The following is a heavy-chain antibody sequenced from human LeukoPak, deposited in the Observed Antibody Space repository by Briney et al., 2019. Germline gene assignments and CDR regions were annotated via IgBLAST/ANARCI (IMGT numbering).Heavy chain of an antibody. CDR3: AKPRHICSSTSCYFFDY. CDR2: ISYDGSNK. Sequence: GGSLRLSCAASGFTSSSYGMHWVRQAPGKGLEWVAVISYDGSNKYYADSVKGRFTISRDNSKNTLYLQMNSLRAEDTAVYYCAKPRHICSSTSCYFFDYWGQGTLVTVSS. J-gene: IGHJ4*02. CDR1: GFTSSSYG. D-gene: IGHD2-2*01. V-gene: IGHV3-30*18.